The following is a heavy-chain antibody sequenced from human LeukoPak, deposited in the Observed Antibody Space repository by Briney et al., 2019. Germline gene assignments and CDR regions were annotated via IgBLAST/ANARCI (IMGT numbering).Heavy chain of an antibody. CDR3: ARHCSSTSCYGQYYFDY. Sequence: GESLKISCKGSGYSFTTYWIGWVRQMPGKGLEWMGLIYPGDSDTRYSPSFQGQVTISADKSISTAYLQWSSLKASDTAMYYCARHCSSTSCYGQYYFDYWGQGTLVTVSS. J-gene: IGHJ4*02. V-gene: IGHV5-51*01. CDR1: GYSFTTYW. D-gene: IGHD2-2*01. CDR2: IYPGDSDT.